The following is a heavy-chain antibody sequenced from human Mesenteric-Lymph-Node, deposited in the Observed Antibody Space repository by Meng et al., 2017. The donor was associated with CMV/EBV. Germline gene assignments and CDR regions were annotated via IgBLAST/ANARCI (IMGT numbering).Heavy chain of an antibody. J-gene: IGHJ6*02. V-gene: IGHV3-23*03. CDR3: ARGGDVYCSTTSCYDYGMDV. Sequence: GESLKISCAASGFIFSDFAMSWVRQTPGKGLKWVSVIYSGGSRTYSADSVKGRFTISRDDSKNTVFLQMNSLRVEDGAFYYCARGGDVYCSTTSCYDYGMDVWGQGTTVTVSS. CDR2: IYSGGSRT. D-gene: IGHD2-2*01. CDR1: GFIFSDFA.